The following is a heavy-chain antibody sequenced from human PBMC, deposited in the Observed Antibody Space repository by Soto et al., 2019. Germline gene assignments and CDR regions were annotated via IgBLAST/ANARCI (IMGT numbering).Heavy chain of an antibody. Sequence: PGGSLRLSCAASGFIFSNYGMNWVRQAPGKGLEWVSYISSSTSTMYYADSVKGRFTISRDNAKNSLYLQMNSLRAEDTAVYYCATTVGSYYYYYMDVWGKGTTVTVSS. CDR2: ISSSTSTM. V-gene: IGHV3-48*01. CDR1: GFIFSNYG. CDR3: ATTVGSYYYYYMDV. D-gene: IGHD4-4*01. J-gene: IGHJ6*03.